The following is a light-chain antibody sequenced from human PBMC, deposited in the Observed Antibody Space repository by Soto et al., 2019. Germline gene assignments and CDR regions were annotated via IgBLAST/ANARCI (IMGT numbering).Light chain of an antibody. CDR2: GAS. J-gene: IGKJ2*01. CDR3: LQYVSSPPAYP. V-gene: IGKV3-20*01. Sequence: ESVLTQSPGTLSLSPGDRATLSCRASQSVSGSYLAWYQQKPGQAPRLLIYGASSRATGIPDRFSGSGSRTDVSLTINPLEHVDFAVCYCLQYVSSPPAYPLGQGTKLEIK. CDR1: QSVSGSY.